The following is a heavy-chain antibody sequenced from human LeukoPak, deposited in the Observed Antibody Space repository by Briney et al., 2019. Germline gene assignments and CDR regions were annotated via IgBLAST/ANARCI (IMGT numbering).Heavy chain of an antibody. Sequence: AGGSLRLSCAASGFTFSSYAMSWVRQAPRKGLEWVSATSGSGGSTYYADSVKGRFTMSRDNPRNTLYLQMNSLRAEDTAVYYCAKRKYGSSGYTDYWGQGTLVTVSS. J-gene: IGHJ4*02. D-gene: IGHD3-22*01. CDR1: GFTFSSYA. CDR3: AKRKYGSSGYTDY. CDR2: TSGSGGST. V-gene: IGHV3-23*01.